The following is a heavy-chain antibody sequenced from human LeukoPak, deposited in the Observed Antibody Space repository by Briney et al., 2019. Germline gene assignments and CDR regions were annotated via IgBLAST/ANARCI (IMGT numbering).Heavy chain of an antibody. CDR1: GVSVNTYF. CDR2: VYYNGIT. J-gene: IGHJ4*02. CDR3: VSQLGGTTFH. D-gene: IGHD1/OR15-1a*01. Sequence: SETLSLTCTVSGVSVNTYFWSWIRQPPGKGLEWIGYVYYNGITNYNPSLKSRVSISLDTSKNQFSLRLNSVTAAETAVYYCVSQLGGTTFHWGQGTLVTVSS. V-gene: IGHV4-59*02.